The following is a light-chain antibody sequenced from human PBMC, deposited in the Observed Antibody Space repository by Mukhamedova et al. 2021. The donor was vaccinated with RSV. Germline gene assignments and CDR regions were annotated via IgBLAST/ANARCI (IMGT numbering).Light chain of an antibody. CDR3: HQHSNWPSYT. Sequence: ASQSVSSSYLAWYQQKPGQAPRLLIYGASSRATGIPARFSGSGSGTDFTLTISSLEPEDFAVYYCHQHSNWPSYTFVQVTKLDI. V-gene: IGKV3D-20*02. J-gene: IGKJ2*01. CDR1: QSVSSSY. CDR2: GAS.